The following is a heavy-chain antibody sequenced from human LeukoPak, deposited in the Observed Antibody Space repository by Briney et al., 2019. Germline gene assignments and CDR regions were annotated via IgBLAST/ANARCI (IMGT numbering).Heavy chain of an antibody. CDR1: GDSISSTSSY. CDR3: ARLLGDSRKWIDY. Sequence: SETLSLTCNVSGDSISSTSSYWGWIRQPPWKGLEWIGTIYYSGITYYNPSLKSRVTSSLDTSKNHFSLKLSSVTAADTAVYYCARLLGDSRKWIDYWGQGTLVTVSS. CDR2: IYYSGIT. D-gene: IGHD2-21*02. V-gene: IGHV4-39*02. J-gene: IGHJ4*02.